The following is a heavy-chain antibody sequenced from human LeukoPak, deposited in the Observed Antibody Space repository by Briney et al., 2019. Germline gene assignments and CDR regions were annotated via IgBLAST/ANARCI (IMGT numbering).Heavy chain of an antibody. D-gene: IGHD1-26*01. J-gene: IGHJ3*02. V-gene: IGHV3-21*01. CDR2: ISSSSSYI. CDR1: GFTFSSYS. Sequence: GRSLRLSCAASGFTFSSYSMNWVRQAPGKGLEWVSSISSSSSYIYYADSVKGRFTISRDNAKNSLYLQMNSLRAEDTAVYYCARDGSYSWAFDIWGQGTMVTVSS. CDR3: ARDGSYSWAFDI.